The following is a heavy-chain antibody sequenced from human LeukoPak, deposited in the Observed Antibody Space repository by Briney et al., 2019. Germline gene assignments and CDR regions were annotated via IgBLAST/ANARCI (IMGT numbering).Heavy chain of an antibody. CDR3: ARGYYYDSSGQYRLYYFDY. CDR2: INHSGST. CDR1: GGSFSGYY. V-gene: IGHV4-34*01. J-gene: IGHJ4*02. Sequence: PSETLSLTCAVYGGSFSGYYWSWTRQPPGKGLEWIGEINHSGSTNYNPSLKSRVTISVDTSKNQFSLKLSSVTAADTAVYYCARGYYYDSSGQYRLYYFDYWGQGTLVTVSS. D-gene: IGHD3-22*01.